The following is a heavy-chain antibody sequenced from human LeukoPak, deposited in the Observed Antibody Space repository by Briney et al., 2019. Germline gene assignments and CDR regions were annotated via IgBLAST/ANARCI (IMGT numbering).Heavy chain of an antibody. CDR1: GFTFSNYY. V-gene: IGHV3-30*02. D-gene: IGHD3-22*01. J-gene: IGHJ4*02. CDR2: VHHDGSER. Sequence: GGSLRLSCAASGFTFSNYYMHWVGQAPGKGLEWVAVVHHDGSERYYADSVKGRFTISRDNSKNTLYVQMDSLRVEDTAVYYCATGSGYYYDHWGQGTLVTVSS. CDR3: ATGSGYYYDH.